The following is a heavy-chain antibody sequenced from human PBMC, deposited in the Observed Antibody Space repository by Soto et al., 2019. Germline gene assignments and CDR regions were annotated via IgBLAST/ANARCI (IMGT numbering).Heavy chain of an antibody. CDR2: IDPSDSYT. CDR1: VYSFTSYG. V-gene: IGHV5-10-1*01. Sequence: ESLKISCNVSVYSFTSYGISWVRQMPGKGLEWIGMIDPSDSYTNYSPSFQGHVTISADKSISTAYLQWSSLKASDTAMYYCASWKRVNAFDIWGQGTMVTVSS. D-gene: IGHD1-1*01. J-gene: IGHJ3*02. CDR3: ASWKRVNAFDI.